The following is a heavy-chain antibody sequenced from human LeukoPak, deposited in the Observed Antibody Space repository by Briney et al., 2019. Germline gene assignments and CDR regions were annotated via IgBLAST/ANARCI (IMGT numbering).Heavy chain of an antibody. V-gene: IGHV4-59*01. J-gene: IGHJ4*02. CDR2: IYYSRST. D-gene: IGHD5-12*01. CDR3: ARGRVVATPFDY. Sequence: PSETLSLTCTVSGGSISSYYWSWIRQPPGKGLEWIGYIYYSRSTNYYPSLKSRVTISVDTSKNQFSLKLSSVTAADTAVYYCARGRVVATPFDYWGQGTLVTVSS. CDR1: GGSISSYY.